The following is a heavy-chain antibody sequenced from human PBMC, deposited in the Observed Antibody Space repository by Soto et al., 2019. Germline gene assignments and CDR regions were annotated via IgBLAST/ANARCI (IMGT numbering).Heavy chain of an antibody. J-gene: IGHJ5*02. D-gene: IGHD6-19*01. CDR2: ISSSSTTK. CDR1: GNTCNSYS. CDR3: ARPRSGWENSLVP. Sequence: VQLVESGGGLVQPGGYLRLSRAAAGNTCNSYSMNWLPQARAKGLVGVSYISSSSTTKYYTDSVKGRVTVSRDNAKNSLDLPMDSLRGVDTPVSYCARPRSGWENSLVPFGEGPLVTFSS. V-gene: IGHV3-48*01.